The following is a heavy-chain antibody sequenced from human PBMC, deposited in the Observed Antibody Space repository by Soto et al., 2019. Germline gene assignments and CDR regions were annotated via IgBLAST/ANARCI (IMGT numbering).Heavy chain of an antibody. D-gene: IGHD1-26*01. Sequence: QVQLVESGGGVVQPGRSLRLSCVASGFTFSSFGMHWVRQAPGKGLEWVAVIWYDASNKYYVDSVKGRFTISRDNTKNTMYLQMNSLRAEDTAVYYCARDPIGPGIFDYWGQGTLVTVSS. J-gene: IGHJ4*02. CDR3: ARDPIGPGIFDY. V-gene: IGHV3-33*01. CDR2: IWYDASNK. CDR1: GFTFSSFG.